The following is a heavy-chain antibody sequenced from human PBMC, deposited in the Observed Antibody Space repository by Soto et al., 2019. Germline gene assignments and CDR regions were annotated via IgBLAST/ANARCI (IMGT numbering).Heavy chain of an antibody. V-gene: IGHV4-59*01. CDR2: VYYSGST. CDR1: GGSISSYY. CDR3: ARVHIAAAGTSGNWFDP. Sequence: SETLSLTCTVSGGSISSYYWSWIRQPPGKGLEWIGYVYYSGSTNYNPSLKSRVTISVDTSKNQFSLKLSSVTAADTAVYYCARVHIAAAGTSGNWFDPWGQGTLVTVSS. J-gene: IGHJ5*02. D-gene: IGHD6-13*01.